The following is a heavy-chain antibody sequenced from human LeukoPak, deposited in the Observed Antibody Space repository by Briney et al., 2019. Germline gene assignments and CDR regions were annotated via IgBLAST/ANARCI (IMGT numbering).Heavy chain of an antibody. CDR3: ASDPPDTNSSAL. J-gene: IGHJ4*02. V-gene: IGHV1-58*01. D-gene: IGHD2-2*01. CDR1: GFTFTSTA. Sequence: ASVKDSCKASGFTFTSTAVQWVRQARGQRLEWIGWILVGSGNTNYAQMFQERVTLTWDVSTSTAYMVLSSLRSEDTAIYYCASDPPDTNSSALWGQGTLVTVSS. CDR2: ILVGSGNT.